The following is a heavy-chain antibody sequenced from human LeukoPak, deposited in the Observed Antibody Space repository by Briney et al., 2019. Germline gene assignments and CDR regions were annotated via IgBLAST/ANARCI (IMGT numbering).Heavy chain of an antibody. CDR3: ARGKGYSYGYGWFDP. CDR1: GGSFSGYY. Sequence: SETLSLTCAVYGGSFSGYYWSWIRQPPGKGLEWIGEINHSGSTNYNPSLKSRVTISVDTSKNQCSLKLSSVTAADTAVYYCARGKGYSYGYGWFDPWGQGTLVTVSS. CDR2: INHSGST. J-gene: IGHJ5*02. V-gene: IGHV4-34*01. D-gene: IGHD5-18*01.